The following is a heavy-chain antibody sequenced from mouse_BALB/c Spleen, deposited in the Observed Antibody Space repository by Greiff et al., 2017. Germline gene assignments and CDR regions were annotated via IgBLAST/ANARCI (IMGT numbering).Heavy chain of an antibody. Sequence: QVHVKQSGAELARPGASVKMSCKASGYTFTSYTMHWVKQRPGQGLEWIGYINPSSGYTNYNQKFKDKATLTADKSSSTAYMQLSSLTSEDSAVYYCARDWYYAMDYWGQGTSVTVSS. J-gene: IGHJ4*01. CDR3: ARDWYYAMDY. D-gene: IGHD4-1*01. CDR1: GYTFTSYT. V-gene: IGHV1-4*01. CDR2: INPSSGYT.